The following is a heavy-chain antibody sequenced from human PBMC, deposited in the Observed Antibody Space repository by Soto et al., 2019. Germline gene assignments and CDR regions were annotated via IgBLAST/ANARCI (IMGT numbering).Heavy chain of an antibody. CDR2: ISPGNGNT. D-gene: IGHD2-15*01. Sequence: ASVKVSCKAFGYRFSSYAVHWVRQAPGQGLEWMGWISPGNGNTKYSQKFPGRVTITRDTSASTAYMGVSSLGSEVTAVYYFARAFRAYCSHGTCSYPVGYGGHGTLVTVSS. J-gene: IGHJ4*01. CDR1: GYRFSSYA. CDR3: ARAFRAYCSHGTCSYPVGY. V-gene: IGHV1-3*01.